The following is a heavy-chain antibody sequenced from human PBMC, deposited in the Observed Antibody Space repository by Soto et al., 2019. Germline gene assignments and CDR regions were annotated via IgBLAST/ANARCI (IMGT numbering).Heavy chain of an antibody. CDR2: IYSGGST. CDR1: GFTVSSNY. Sequence: PGGSLRLSCAASGFTVSSNYMSWVRQAPGKGLEWVSVIYSGGSTYYADSVKGRFTISRHNSKNTLYLQMNSLRAEDTAVYYCARGATVTTSYYFDYWGQGTLVTVSS. CDR3: ARGATVTTSYYFDY. V-gene: IGHV3-53*04. J-gene: IGHJ4*02. D-gene: IGHD4-4*01.